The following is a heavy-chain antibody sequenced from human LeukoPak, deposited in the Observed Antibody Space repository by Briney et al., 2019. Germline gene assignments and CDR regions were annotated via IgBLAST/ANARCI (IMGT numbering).Heavy chain of an antibody. CDR1: GYSFTSYW. CDR2: IYPGDSDT. CDR3: ASRRAEMATIEYYFDY. D-gene: IGHD5-24*01. J-gene: IGHJ4*02. Sequence: GESLKISCKGSGYSFTSYWIGWVRQMPGKGLEWMGIIYPGDSDTRYSPSFQGQVTISADKSISTAYLQWSSLKASDTAMYYCASRRAEMATIEYYFDYWGQGTLVTVSS. V-gene: IGHV5-51*01.